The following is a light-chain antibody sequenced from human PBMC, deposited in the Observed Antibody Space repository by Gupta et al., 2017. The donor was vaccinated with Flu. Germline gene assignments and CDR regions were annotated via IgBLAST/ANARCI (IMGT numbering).Light chain of an antibody. V-gene: IGKV2-30*02. CDR3: MQTSHWPYT. CDR2: KVS. CDR1: ESLIHSDGNTY. Sequence: VVMTQSPLSLPVTPGHPASISCRSSESLIHSDGNTYLNWFQQRPGQSPRRLIYKVSNRDSGVPDRFSGSWSGTDCTLKISRVEPEDVGVYYCMQTSHWPYTFGQGTNLEIK. J-gene: IGKJ2*01.